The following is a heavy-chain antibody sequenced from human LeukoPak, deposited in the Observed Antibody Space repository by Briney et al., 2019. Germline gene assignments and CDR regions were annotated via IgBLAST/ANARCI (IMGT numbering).Heavy chain of an antibody. Sequence: GGSLRLSCAASGFTFSSYAMTWVRQAPDKGLGWVSAISGSDGSTYYADSVKGRFTISRDDSQNTLYLQMNSLSAEDTAVYYCAKVETSGGANCYALDYWGQGTLVTVSS. V-gene: IGHV3-23*01. D-gene: IGHD2-2*01. CDR1: GFTFSSYA. J-gene: IGHJ4*02. CDR3: AKVETSGGANCYALDY. CDR2: ISGSDGST.